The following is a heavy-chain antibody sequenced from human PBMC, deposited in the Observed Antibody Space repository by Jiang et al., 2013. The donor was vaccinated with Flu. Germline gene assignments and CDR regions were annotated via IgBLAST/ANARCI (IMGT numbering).Heavy chain of an antibody. CDR3: ARGGHSGSYYHGWFQTPETYYFDY. D-gene: IGHD1-26*01. J-gene: IGHJ4*02. CDR2: ISAYNGNT. CDR1: GYTFTSYG. Sequence: GAEVKKPGASVKVSCKASGYTFTSYGISWVRQAPGQGLEWMGWISAYNGNTNYAQKLQGRVTMTTDTSTSTAYMELRSLRSGDTAVYYCARGGHSGSYYHGWFQTPETYYFDYWGQGTLVTVSS. V-gene: IGHV1-18*01.